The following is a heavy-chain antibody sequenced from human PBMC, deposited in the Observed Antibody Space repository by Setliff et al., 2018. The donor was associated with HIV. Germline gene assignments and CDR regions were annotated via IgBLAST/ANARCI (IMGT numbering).Heavy chain of an antibody. CDR1: GFSFSSYW. V-gene: IGHV3-7*01. D-gene: IGHD2-15*01. Sequence: PGGSLRLSCAASGFSFSSYWMSWVRQAPGKGLEWVVNIKQDGSEKYYVDSVRGRFTISRDNAKNSLYLQMNSLRAEDTAVYYCARDATRGGDMDVWAKGTTVTVSS. J-gene: IGHJ6*03. CDR3: ARDATRGGDMDV. CDR2: IKQDGSEK.